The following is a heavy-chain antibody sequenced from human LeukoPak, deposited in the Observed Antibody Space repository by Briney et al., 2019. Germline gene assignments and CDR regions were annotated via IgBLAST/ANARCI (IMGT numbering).Heavy chain of an antibody. CDR3: ARELPREVTLDY. D-gene: IGHD2-21*02. V-gene: IGHV3-74*01. Sequence: GGSLRLSCVASEFNFFSYGMQWVRQAPGKGLVWVSRIFTDGTTTSYADSVKGRFTISRDNAKNTLYLQMNSLRAEDTAVYYCARELPREVTLDYWGQGTLVTVSS. CDR2: IFTDGTTT. CDR1: EFNFFSYG. J-gene: IGHJ4*01.